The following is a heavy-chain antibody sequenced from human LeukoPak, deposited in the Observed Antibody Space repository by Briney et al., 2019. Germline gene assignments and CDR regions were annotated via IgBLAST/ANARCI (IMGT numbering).Heavy chain of an antibody. CDR3: ARDGLGYFDFMDV. CDR1: GFTFSSYA. D-gene: IGHD3-9*01. V-gene: IGHV3-30*04. J-gene: IGHJ6*04. Sequence: PGRSLRLSCAASGFTFSSYAMHWVRQAPGKGLEWVAVISYDGSNKYYADSVKGRFTISRDNSKNTLYLQMNSLRAEDTAVYYCARDGLGYFDFMDVWGKGTTVTVSS. CDR2: ISYDGSNK.